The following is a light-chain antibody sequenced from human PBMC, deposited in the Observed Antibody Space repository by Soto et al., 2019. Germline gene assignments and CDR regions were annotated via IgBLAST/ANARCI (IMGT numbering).Light chain of an antibody. CDR2: GAS. Sequence: EIVLTQSPGTLSLSPGERATLSSRASQSVSSSYLAWYQQKPGQAPRPLIYGASSRAIGIPDRFSGSGSGTDFTLTISRLEPEDFAVYYCQQYGSSPWTFGQGTKVEIK. V-gene: IGKV3-20*01. CDR1: QSVSSSY. CDR3: QQYGSSPWT. J-gene: IGKJ1*01.